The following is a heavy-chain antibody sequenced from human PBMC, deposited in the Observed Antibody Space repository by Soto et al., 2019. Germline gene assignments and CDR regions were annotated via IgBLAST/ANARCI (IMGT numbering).Heavy chain of an antibody. CDR3: ARVYRRDGYNAWFAP. V-gene: IGHV4-59*01. J-gene: IGHJ5*02. D-gene: IGHD3-16*02. CDR1: GGSISSYY. CDR2: IYYSGST. Sequence: PSETLPLTWTVSGGSISSYYWRWIRQPTGKGLEWIGYIYYSGSTNYNPSLKSRVTISVETSKNQFPLKLNSVTAADTAVYYCARVYRRDGYNAWFAPWGQGTLVTVSS.